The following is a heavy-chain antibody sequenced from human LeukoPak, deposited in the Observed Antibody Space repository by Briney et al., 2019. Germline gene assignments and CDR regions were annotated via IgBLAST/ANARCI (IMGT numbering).Heavy chain of an antibody. D-gene: IGHD2-2*01. CDR2: MNPNSGNT. CDR1: GYTFTSYD. V-gene: IGHV1-8*01. Sequence: ASVKVSCKASGYTFTSYDINWVRQAPGQGLEWMGWMNPNSGNTGYAQKFQGRVTMTRNTSISTAYMELSSLRSEDTAVYYCASGGYCSSTSCQYGNAFDIWGQGTMVTVSS. J-gene: IGHJ3*02. CDR3: ASGGYCSSTSCQYGNAFDI.